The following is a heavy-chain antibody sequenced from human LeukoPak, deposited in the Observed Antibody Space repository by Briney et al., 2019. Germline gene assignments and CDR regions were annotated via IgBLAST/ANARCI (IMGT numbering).Heavy chain of an antibody. CDR3: TANCSGGSCYPYYYYYYMDV. Sequence: GGSLRLSCAASGFTFSNAWMSWVRQAPGKGLEWVGRIKSKTDGGTTDYAAPVKGRFTISRDDSKNTLYLQMNSLKTEDTAVYYCTANCSGGSCYPYYYYYYMDVWGKGTTVTVSS. D-gene: IGHD2-15*01. CDR1: GFTFSNAW. J-gene: IGHJ6*03. CDR2: IKSKTDGGTT. V-gene: IGHV3-15*01.